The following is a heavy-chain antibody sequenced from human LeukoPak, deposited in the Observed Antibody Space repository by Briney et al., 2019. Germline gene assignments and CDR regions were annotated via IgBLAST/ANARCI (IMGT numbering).Heavy chain of an antibody. D-gene: IGHD6-25*01. CDR3: ARGRHYFDY. Sequence: SETLSLTCTVSGGSISSYYWSWIRQPPGKGLEWIGYIYYSGSTNYNPSLKSRVTISVDTSKNQFSLKLSSVTAADTAVYYCARGRHYFDYWGQGTLVTVSS. J-gene: IGHJ4*02. CDR1: GGSISSYY. V-gene: IGHV4-59*01. CDR2: IYYSGST.